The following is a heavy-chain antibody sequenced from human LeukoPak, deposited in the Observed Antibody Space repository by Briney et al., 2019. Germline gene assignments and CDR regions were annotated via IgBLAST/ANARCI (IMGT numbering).Heavy chain of an antibody. CDR1: GYTFTSYY. J-gene: IGHJ4*02. V-gene: IGHV1-46*01. D-gene: IGHD3-22*01. Sequence: VASVKVSCKASGYTFTSYYMHWVRQAPGQGLEWMGIINPSGGSTSYAQKFQGRVTMTRDMSTSTVYMELSSLRSEDTAVYYCAREILRPSSGPWFDYWGQGTLVTVSS. CDR3: AREILRPSSGPWFDY. CDR2: INPSGGST.